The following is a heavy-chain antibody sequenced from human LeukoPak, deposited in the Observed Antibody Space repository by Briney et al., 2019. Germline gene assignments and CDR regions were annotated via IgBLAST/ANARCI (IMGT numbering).Heavy chain of an antibody. V-gene: IGHV3-23*01. D-gene: IGHD3-22*01. CDR3: AKAAYDSSGYYLYYFDY. CDR2: ISGSGGST. CDR1: GFTFSSYA. Sequence: GGSLRLSCSASGFTFSSYAMSWVRRAPGKGLEWVSAISGSGGSTYYADSVKGRFTISRDNSKNTLYLQMNSLRAEDTAVYYCAKAAYDSSGYYLYYFDYWGQGTLVIVSS. J-gene: IGHJ4*02.